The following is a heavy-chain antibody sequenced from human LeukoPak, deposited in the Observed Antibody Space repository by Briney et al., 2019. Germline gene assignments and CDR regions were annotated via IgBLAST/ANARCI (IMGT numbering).Heavy chain of an antibody. J-gene: IGHJ4*02. Sequence: GGSLRLSCAASGFTFSSYAMSWVRQAPGKGLEWVSAISGSGGSTYYADSVKGRFTISRDNSKNTLYLQMNSLRAEDMAVYYCAKDIGLLSGGAVADFSNDYWGQGTLVTVSS. CDR3: AKDIGLLSGGAVADFSNDY. V-gene: IGHV3-23*01. CDR2: ISGSGGST. CDR1: GFTFSSYA. D-gene: IGHD6-19*01.